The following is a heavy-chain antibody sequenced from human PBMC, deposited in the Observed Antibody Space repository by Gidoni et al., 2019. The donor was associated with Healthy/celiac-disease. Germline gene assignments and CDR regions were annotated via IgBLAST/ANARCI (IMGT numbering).Heavy chain of an antibody. J-gene: IGHJ4*02. D-gene: IGHD2-15*01. CDR2: INPNSGGT. Sequence: QVQLVQSGAEVKKPGASVKVSCKASGYTFTGYYIHWVRQAPGQGLEWMGWINPNSGGTNYAQKFQGWVTMTRDTSISTAYMELSRLRSDDTAVYYCAREGLLGYCSGGSCPNFDYWGQGTLVTVSS. V-gene: IGHV1-2*04. CDR3: AREGLLGYCSGGSCPNFDY. CDR1: GYTFTGYY.